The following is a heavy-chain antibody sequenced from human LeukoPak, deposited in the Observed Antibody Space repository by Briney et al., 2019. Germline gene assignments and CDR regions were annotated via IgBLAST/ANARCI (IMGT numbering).Heavy chain of an antibody. CDR3: ARCIQLST. CDR2: ISFSGANT. Sequence: GGSLSPSCAASGFTFSDSAMTWVRQAPGKGLDWVSLISFSGANTYYADSVKGRFTISRDNSKDTLFLQMNSLRAEDTAIYYCARCIQLSTWGQGTLVTVSS. V-gene: IGHV3-23*01. D-gene: IGHD5-24*01. CDR1: GFTFSDSA. J-gene: IGHJ5*02.